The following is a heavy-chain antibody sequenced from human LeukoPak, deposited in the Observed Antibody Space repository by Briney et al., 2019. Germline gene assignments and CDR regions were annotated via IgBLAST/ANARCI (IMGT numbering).Heavy chain of an antibody. Sequence: PGGSLRLSCAASGFTFSSYSMSWVRQAPGKGLEWVSYISSSSSTIYYADSVKGRFTISRDNAKNSLYLQMNSLRAEDTAVYYCARDSDHVRDYWGQGTLVTVSS. CDR1: GFTFSSYS. CDR2: ISSSSSTI. J-gene: IGHJ4*02. V-gene: IGHV3-48*01. CDR3: ARDSDHVRDY. D-gene: IGHD3-10*01.